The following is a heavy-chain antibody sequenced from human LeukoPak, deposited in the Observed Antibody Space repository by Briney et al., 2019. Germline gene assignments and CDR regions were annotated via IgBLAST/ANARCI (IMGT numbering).Heavy chain of an antibody. CDR2: IYYSGST. J-gene: IGHJ4*02. V-gene: IGHV4-39*01. CDR1: GGSISSSSYY. D-gene: IGHD3-3*01. Sequence: SETLSLTCTVSGGSISSSSYYWGWIRQPPGKGLEWIGSIYYSGSTYYNPSLKSRVTISVDTSTNHFSLKLSSVTAADTAVYYCARHHDYDFWSGYYHFDYWGQGTLVTVSS. CDR3: ARHHDYDFWSGYYHFDY.